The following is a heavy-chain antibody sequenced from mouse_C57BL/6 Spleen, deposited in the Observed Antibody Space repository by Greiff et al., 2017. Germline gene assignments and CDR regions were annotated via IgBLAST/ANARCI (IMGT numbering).Heavy chain of an antibody. J-gene: IGHJ4*01. Sequence: DVQLQESGPGLVKPSPSLSLTCSVTGYSITSGYYWNWIRQFPGNKLEWMGYISYDGSNNYNPSLKNRISITRDTSTNQFFMKLNSVTTEDTATYYCASITTVVANYYAMDYWGQGTSVTVSS. V-gene: IGHV3-6*01. CDR3: ASITTVVANYYAMDY. D-gene: IGHD1-1*01. CDR2: ISYDGSN. CDR1: GYSITSGYY.